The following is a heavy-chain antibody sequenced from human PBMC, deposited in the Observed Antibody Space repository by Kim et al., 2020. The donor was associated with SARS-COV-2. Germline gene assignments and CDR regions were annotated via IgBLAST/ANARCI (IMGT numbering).Heavy chain of an antibody. D-gene: IGHD2-2*03. CDR3: ERAMSGSGYCADAFEI. CDR1: GGSISTHY. J-gene: IGHJ3*02. V-gene: IGHV4-4*07. Sequence: SETLSLTCSVSGGSISTHYWSWVRQPAGKGLEWIGRVSTSGTTNNNPYLNSRVTLSVYTSKNQFSLTLTSATAAATAAYYCERAMSGSGYCADAFEIWG. CDR2: VSTSGTT.